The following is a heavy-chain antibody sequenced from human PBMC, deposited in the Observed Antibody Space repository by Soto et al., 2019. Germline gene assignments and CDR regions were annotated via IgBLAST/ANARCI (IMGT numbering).Heavy chain of an antibody. J-gene: IGHJ5*02. V-gene: IGHV4-34*01. D-gene: IGHD3-10*01. CDR1: GGSFSGYY. CDR2: INHSGST. CDR3: ARGYIEWFGGNWFDP. Sequence: PSETLSLTCAVYGGSFSGYYWSWIRQPPGKGLEWIGEINHSGSTNYNPSLKSRVTISVDTSKNQFSLKLSSVTAADTAVYYCARGYIEWFGGNWFDPWGQGTLVTVSS.